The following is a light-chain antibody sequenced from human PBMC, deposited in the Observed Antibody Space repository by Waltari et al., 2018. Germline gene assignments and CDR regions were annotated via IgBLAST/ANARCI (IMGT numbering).Light chain of an antibody. J-gene: IGLJ3*02. Sequence: SYELTQPPSVSVSSGQTASITCSGDELGSKYTNWYQQESGQSPVLVIFQDNQQPSGIPERFSGSTSGNTATLTISGTRAMDEADYYCQTWDSDTAMVFGGGTKLTVL. CDR1: ELGSKY. V-gene: IGLV3-1*01. CDR2: QDN. CDR3: QTWDSDTAMV.